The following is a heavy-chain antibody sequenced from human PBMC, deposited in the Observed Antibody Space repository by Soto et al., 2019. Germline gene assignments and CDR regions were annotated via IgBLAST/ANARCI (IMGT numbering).Heavy chain of an antibody. CDR1: GFTFSAYA. CDR3: VRDPISMVRGTNNWFDP. V-gene: IGHV3-23*01. D-gene: IGHD3-10*01. J-gene: IGHJ5*02. CDR2: ISGNAIAT. Sequence: GGSLRLSCAASGFTFSAYAMSWVRQAPGKGLEWVSAISGNAIATYYADSVKGRFTISRDNSKNTLYLQMNRLRVDDTAIYYCVRDPISMVRGTNNWFDPWGQGTLVTVSS.